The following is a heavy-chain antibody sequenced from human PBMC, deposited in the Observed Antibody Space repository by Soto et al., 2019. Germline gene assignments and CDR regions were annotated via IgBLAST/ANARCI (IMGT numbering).Heavy chain of an antibody. Sequence: PSETLSLTCTVSGGSVSSGSYYWSWIRQPPGKGLEWIAYIYYSGSTNYNPSLKSRVTISVDTSKNQFSLKLSSVTAADTAVYYCARYTAQYYSNGMDVWGQGTTVTVSS. V-gene: IGHV4-61*01. CDR1: GGSVSSGSYY. D-gene: IGHD5-18*01. J-gene: IGHJ6*02. CDR3: ARYTAQYYSNGMDV. CDR2: IYYSGST.